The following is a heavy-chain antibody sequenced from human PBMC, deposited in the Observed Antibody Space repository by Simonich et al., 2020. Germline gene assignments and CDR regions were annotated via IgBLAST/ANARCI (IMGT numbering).Heavy chain of an antibody. Sequence: QLQLQESGPGLVKPSETLSLTCTVSGGSISSSSYYWGWIRQPPGKGLEWIGSIYYSVSTYYNPSLKSRVTISVDTSKNHFSLKLSSVTAADTAVYYCARHAGFAFDIWGQGTMVTVSS. J-gene: IGHJ3*02. CDR1: GGSISSSSYY. D-gene: IGHD6-13*01. CDR2: IYYSVST. CDR3: ARHAGFAFDI. V-gene: IGHV4-39*01.